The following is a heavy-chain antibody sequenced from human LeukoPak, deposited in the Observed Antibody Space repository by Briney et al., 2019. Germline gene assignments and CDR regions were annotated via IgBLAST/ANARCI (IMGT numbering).Heavy chain of an antibody. Sequence: SETLSLTCTVSGGSISSYYWSWVRQPPGKGLEWIGGIYYSGSTNYNPSLKSRVSISVDTSKDQFSLKLSAVNGADTAVYYCARCGWCGEECGWFDPWGQGTLVTVSS. CDR2: IYYSGST. D-gene: IGHD3-10*01. CDR3: ARCGWCGEECGWFDP. CDR1: GGSISSYY. V-gene: IGHV4-59*08. J-gene: IGHJ5*02.